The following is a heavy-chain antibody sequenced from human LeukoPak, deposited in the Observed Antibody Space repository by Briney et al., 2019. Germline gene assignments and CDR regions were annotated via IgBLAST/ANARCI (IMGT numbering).Heavy chain of an antibody. CDR2: IRSKANSYAT. CDR3: TSWTGTIFS. CDR1: GFTFSGSA. Sequence: GGSLRLSCAASGFTFSGSAMHWVRQASGKGLEWVGRIRSKANSYATAYAASVKGRFTVSRDDSKNTAYLQMNSLKTEDTAVYYCTSWTGTIFSWGQGTLVTVSS. D-gene: IGHD1-1*01. V-gene: IGHV3-73*01. J-gene: IGHJ5*02.